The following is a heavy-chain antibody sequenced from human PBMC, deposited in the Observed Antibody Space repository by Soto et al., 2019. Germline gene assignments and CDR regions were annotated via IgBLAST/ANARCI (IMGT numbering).Heavy chain of an antibody. CDR3: ARRYGGNFDY. V-gene: IGHV4-59*01. D-gene: IGHD1-26*01. CDR1: GGSINNYY. Sequence: QVQLQESGPGLVKPSETLSLTCTVSGGSINNYYWSWIRQPPGKGLEWIGYIYYSGSTNYNPSLKSRVTISVDTSKNQFSLTLSAVTAADTAVYYCARRYGGNFDYWGQGTLVTVSS. CDR2: IYYSGST. J-gene: IGHJ4*02.